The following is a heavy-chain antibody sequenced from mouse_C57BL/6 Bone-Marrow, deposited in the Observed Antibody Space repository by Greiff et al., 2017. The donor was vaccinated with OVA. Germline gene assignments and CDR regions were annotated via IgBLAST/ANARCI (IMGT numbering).Heavy chain of an antibody. Sequence: VKLMESGAELARPGASVKLSCKASGYTFTSYGISWVKQRTGQGLEWIGEIYPRSGNTYYNEKFKGKATLTADKSSSTAYMELRSLTSEDSAVYFCARGPLITTVVADYAMDYWGQGTSVTVSS. D-gene: IGHD1-1*01. J-gene: IGHJ4*01. CDR2: IYPRSGNT. V-gene: IGHV1-81*01. CDR1: GYTFTSYG. CDR3: ARGPLITTVVADYAMDY.